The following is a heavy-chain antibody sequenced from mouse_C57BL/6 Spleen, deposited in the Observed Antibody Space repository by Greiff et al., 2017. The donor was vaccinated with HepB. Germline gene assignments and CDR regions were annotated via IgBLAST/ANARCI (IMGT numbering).Heavy chain of an antibody. D-gene: IGHD3-1*01. CDR2: IDPSDSET. CDR3: ARGLFAY. J-gene: IGHJ3*01. Sequence: VQLQQPGAELVRPGSSVKLSCKASGYTFTSYWMHWVKQRPIQGLEWIGNIDPSDSETNYNQKFKDKATLTVDKSSITAYMQLSSLTSEDSAVYYCARGLFAYWGQGTLVTVSA. V-gene: IGHV1-52*01. CDR1: GYTFTSYW.